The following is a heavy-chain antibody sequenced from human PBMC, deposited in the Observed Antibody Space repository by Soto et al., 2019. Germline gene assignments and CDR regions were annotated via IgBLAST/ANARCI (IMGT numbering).Heavy chain of an antibody. D-gene: IGHD4-17*01. Sequence: QVQLVESGGGVVQPGRSLRLSCAASTFTFSNFGMNWVRQAPGKGLEWVAVISFDGSKKYYAASVKGRSPISRDNSKTTLSLEMNSLRPEDTAFYYCANAYGDYAGYLEYWGRGTLVTVSS. J-gene: IGHJ4*02. CDR3: ANAYGDYAGYLEY. CDR1: TFTFSNFG. CDR2: ISFDGSKK. V-gene: IGHV3-30*18.